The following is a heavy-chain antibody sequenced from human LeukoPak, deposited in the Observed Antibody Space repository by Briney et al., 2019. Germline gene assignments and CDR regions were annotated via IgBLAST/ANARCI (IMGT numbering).Heavy chain of an antibody. CDR1: GFTFDDYA. Sequence: PGRSLRLSCAASGFTFDDYAMHWVRQAPGKGLEWVSGISWNSGSIGYADSVKGRFTISRDNAKNSLYLQMNSLRAEDTALYYCAKDAPDGPFDYWGQGTLVTVSS. J-gene: IGHJ4*02. CDR3: AKDAPDGPFDY. CDR2: ISWNSGSI. V-gene: IGHV3-9*01.